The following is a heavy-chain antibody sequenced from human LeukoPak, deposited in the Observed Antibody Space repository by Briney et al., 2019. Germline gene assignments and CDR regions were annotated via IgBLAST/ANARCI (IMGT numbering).Heavy chain of an antibody. CDR2: IRYDGSDK. CDR1: GFIFSRYG. V-gene: IGHV3-30*02. CDR3: AKDLSNGDDWFDP. Sequence: GGSLRLSCAASGFIFSRYGMHWVRQAPGKGLEGVAFIRYDGSDKYYADSVKGRFTISRDNSKNTLYLQMNSLRAEDTAVYYCAKDLSNGDDWFDPWGQGTLVTVSS. J-gene: IGHJ5*02. D-gene: IGHD4-17*01.